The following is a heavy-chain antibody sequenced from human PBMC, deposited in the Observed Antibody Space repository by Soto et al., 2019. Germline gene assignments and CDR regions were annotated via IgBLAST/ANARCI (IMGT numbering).Heavy chain of an antibody. V-gene: IGHV3-30*03. J-gene: IGHJ4*02. CDR1: GFTFSSYG. D-gene: IGHD3-22*01. CDR2: ISYDGSNK. CDR3: ARYCAYDSIYYCSSDRLDY. Sequence: GGSLRLSCAASGFTFSSYGMHWVRQAPGKGLEWVAVISYDGSNKYYADSVKGRFTISRDNAKNTLYLQMNSLGAEDTAVYYCARYCAYDSIYYCSSDRLDYWGQGTLVTVSP.